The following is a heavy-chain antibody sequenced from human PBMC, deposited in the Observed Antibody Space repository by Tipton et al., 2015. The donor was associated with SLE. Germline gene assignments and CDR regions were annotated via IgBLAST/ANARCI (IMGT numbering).Heavy chain of an antibody. CDR3: ARSAGYSSSWAHFDY. CDR2: FYHSGST. CDR1: GYSISSGYY. J-gene: IGHJ4*02. V-gene: IGHV4-38-2*02. D-gene: IGHD6-13*01. Sequence: GLVKPSETLSLTCNVSGYSISSGYYWGWIRQFPGKGLEWIGSFYHSGSTYYNPSLKSRVTISVDTSKNQFSLRLSSVTAADTAVYYCARSAGYSSSWAHFDYWGQGTLVTVSS.